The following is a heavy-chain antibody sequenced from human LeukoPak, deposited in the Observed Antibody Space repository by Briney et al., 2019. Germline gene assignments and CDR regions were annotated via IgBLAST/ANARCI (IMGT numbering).Heavy chain of an antibody. CDR3: ARSAPEYSSSWYDY. J-gene: IGHJ4*02. CDR1: GYTFTSYD. Sequence: ALVKVSCKASGYTFTSYDINWVRQATGQGLECMGWMNPNSGNTGYAQKFQGRVTMTRNTSISTAYMELSSLRSEDTAVYYCARSAPEYSSSWYDYWGQGTLVTVSS. V-gene: IGHV1-8*01. D-gene: IGHD6-13*01. CDR2: MNPNSGNT.